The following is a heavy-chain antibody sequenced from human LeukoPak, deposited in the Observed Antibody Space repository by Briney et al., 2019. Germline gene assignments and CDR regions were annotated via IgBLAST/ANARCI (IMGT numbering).Heavy chain of an antibody. D-gene: IGHD2-15*01. CDR1: GFTFSSYW. CDR3: ARARMRRPVDY. Sequence: GGSLRLSCAASGFTFSSYWMSWVRQAPGKWLEWVANIKQDGSEKYYVDSVKGRFTISRDNAKNSLYLQMNSLRAEDTAVYYCARARMRRPVDYWGQGTLVTVSS. CDR2: IKQDGSEK. V-gene: IGHV3-7*01. J-gene: IGHJ4*02.